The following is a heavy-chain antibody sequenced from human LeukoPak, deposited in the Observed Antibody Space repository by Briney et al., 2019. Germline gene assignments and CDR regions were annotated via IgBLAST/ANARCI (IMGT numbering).Heavy chain of an antibody. V-gene: IGHV3-21*01. CDR1: GFTFSSYS. Sequence: GGSLRLSCTASGFTFSSYSMNWVRQAPGKGLEWVSSISSSSSYIYYADSVKGRFTISRDNAKNSLYLQMNSLRAEDTAVYYCARDQGVTASNFDYWGQGTLVTVSS. D-gene: IGHD2-21*02. CDR3: ARDQGVTASNFDY. J-gene: IGHJ4*02. CDR2: ISSSSSYI.